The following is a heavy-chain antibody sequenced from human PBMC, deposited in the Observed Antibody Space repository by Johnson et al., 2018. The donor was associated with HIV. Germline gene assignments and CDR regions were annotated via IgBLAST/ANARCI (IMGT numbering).Heavy chain of an antibody. CDR2: IGTAGDT. CDR3: ARDGRDLVTRGGFDV. V-gene: IGHV3-13*01. J-gene: IGHJ3*01. CDR1: GFTFSSYD. Sequence: QLVESGGGLVQPGGSLRLSCAASGFTFSSYDMHWVRQATGKGLEWVSAIGTAGDTYYPGSVKGRFTISRENAKNSLYLQMNSLRAGDTAVYYCARDGRDLVTRGGFDVWGPGTVVTVSS. D-gene: IGHD5-18*01.